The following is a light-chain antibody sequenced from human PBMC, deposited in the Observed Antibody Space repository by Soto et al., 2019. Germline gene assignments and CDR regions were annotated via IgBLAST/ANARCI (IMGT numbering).Light chain of an antibody. V-gene: IGKV1-5*01. Sequence: DIQMTQSPSTLSASVGDRVTITCRASQSISSGLAWYQQKPGKAPKLLIYDASSLESGVPSRFSGSGSGTEFTLTSSSLQPDDFATYYCQQYNSYWTFGQGTKVEIK. CDR2: DAS. CDR1: QSISSG. J-gene: IGKJ1*01. CDR3: QQYNSYWT.